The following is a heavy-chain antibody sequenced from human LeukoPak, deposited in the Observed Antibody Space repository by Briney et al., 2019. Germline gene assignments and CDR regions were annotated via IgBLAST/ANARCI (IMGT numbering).Heavy chain of an antibody. CDR1: GGTFSSYA. CDR3: AREEGTSYPGWFDP. Sequence: GAPVKVSCKASGGTFSSYAISWVRQAPGQGLEWMGGIIPIFGTANYAQKFQGRVTITADESTSTAYMELSSLRSEDTAVYYCAREEGTSYPGWFDPWGQGTLVTVSS. V-gene: IGHV1-69*01. D-gene: IGHD2-2*01. CDR2: IIPIFGTA. J-gene: IGHJ5*02.